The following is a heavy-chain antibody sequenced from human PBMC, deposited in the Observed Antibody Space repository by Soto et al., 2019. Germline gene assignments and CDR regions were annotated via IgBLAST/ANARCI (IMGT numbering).Heavy chain of an antibody. CDR3: AGGKALDV. V-gene: IGHV6-1*01. CDR1: GDSVSSDITS. Sequence: QGQLQQSGPGLVKPSQTLSLTCAISGDSVSSDITSWNWIRQSPSRGLEWLGRTYYRSKWFHDYAASVKSRITINPDTPKNQFSLEFNSMTPEDTAVYYCAGGKALDVWGQGTVVTVSS. D-gene: IGHD3-16*01. CDR2: TYYRSKWFH. J-gene: IGHJ3*01.